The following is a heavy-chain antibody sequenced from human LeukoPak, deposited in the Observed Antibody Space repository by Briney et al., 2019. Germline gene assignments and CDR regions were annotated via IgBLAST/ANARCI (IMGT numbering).Heavy chain of an antibody. CDR3: ARGQIYDYWTPVSWKFDL. CDR1: GFAFDDYG. J-gene: IGHJ2*01. CDR2: INWNGGST. D-gene: IGHD3/OR15-3a*01. Sequence: GGSLRLSCAASGFAFDDYGMSWVRQAPGKGLEWVSGINWNGGSTGYVDSVKGRFTVSRDNAKNSLYLQMNSLRAEDTALYYCARGQIYDYWTPVSWKFDLWGRGTLVSVSS. V-gene: IGHV3-20*04.